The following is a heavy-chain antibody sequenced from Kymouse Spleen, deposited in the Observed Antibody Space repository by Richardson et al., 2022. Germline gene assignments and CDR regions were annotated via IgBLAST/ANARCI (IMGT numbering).Heavy chain of an antibody. CDR3: ARGVTGTQSFDY. CDR1: GYTFTSYA. D-gene: IGHD1-7*01. J-gene: IGHJ4*02. Sequence: QVQLVQSGAEVKKPGASVKVSCKASGYTFTSYAMHWVRQAPGQRLEWMGWINAGNGNTKYSQKFQGRVTITRDTSASTAYMELSSLRSEDTAVYYCARGVTGTQSFDYWGQGTLVTVSS. CDR2: INAGNGNT. V-gene: IGHV1-3*01.